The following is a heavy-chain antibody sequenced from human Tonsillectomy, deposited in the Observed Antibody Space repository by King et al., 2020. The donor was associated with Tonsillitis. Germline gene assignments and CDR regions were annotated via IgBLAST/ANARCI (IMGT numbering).Heavy chain of an antibody. Sequence: QLVQSGGGLVQPGGSLRLSCAASGFTFRRYAMSWVRQAPGKGLEWVSAITDSGTRVFYADSVMGRFTISRDNSKNTLFLQMDSLRSEDSATYYCTKDGTFYDPNAFDTWGQGTMVTVSS. CDR2: ITDSGTRV. D-gene: IGHD1-14*01. CDR3: TKDGTFYDPNAFDT. CDR1: GFTFRRYA. J-gene: IGHJ3*02. V-gene: IGHV3-23*04.